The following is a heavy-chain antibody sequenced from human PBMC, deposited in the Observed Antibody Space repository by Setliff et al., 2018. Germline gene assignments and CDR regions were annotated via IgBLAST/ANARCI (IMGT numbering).Heavy chain of an antibody. CDR1: GFSFSNTK. V-gene: IGHV3-15*01. CDR3: TTDWSRGDSGNYLRLDY. CDR2: IKSAADGGTI. D-gene: IGHD3-10*01. J-gene: IGHJ4*02. Sequence: SCLASGFSFSNTKMSWIRQAPGKGLEWVGRIKSAADGGTIEYAAAVNGRFTVSRDDSKNTLFLQMNSLKTEDTALYYCTTDWSRGDSGNYLRLDYWGPGTLVTVSS.